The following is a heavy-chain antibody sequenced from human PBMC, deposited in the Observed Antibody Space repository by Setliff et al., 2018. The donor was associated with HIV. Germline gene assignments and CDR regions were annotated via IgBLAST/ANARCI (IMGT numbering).Heavy chain of an antibody. CDR2: IYPGDSET. CDR3: ARGYYGSGSYSGWFDP. J-gene: IGHJ5*02. Sequence: PGESLKISCQASGYSFTNYWIGWVRQMPGKGLEWMGIIYPGDSETRYSPSFHGQVTFSADTTVDTAYLQWSSLKASDTAMYYCARGYYGSGSYSGWFDPWGQGTLVTVSS. CDR1: GYSFTNYW. D-gene: IGHD3-10*01. V-gene: IGHV5-51*01.